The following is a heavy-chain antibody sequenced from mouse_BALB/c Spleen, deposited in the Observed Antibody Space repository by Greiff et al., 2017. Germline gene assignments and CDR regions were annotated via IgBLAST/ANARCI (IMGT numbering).Heavy chain of an antibody. Sequence: VQLQQSGAELVRPGSSVKISCKASGYAFSSYWMNWVKQRPGQGLEWIGQIYPGDGDTNYNGKFKGKATLTADKSSSTAYMQLSSLTSEDSAVYFCAHFYYSDEDYYAMDYWGQGTSVTVSS. D-gene: IGHD2-12*01. CDR3: AHFYYSDEDYYAMDY. CDR2: IYPGDGDT. J-gene: IGHJ4*01. V-gene: IGHV1-80*01. CDR1: GYAFSSYW.